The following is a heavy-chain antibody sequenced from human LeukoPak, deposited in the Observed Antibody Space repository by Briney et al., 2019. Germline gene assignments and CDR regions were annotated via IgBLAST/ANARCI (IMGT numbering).Heavy chain of an antibody. Sequence: GGSLKLSCTASGFTFSGSTVHWVRQASGQGLEWVGRIRSKAKSFATAYAASVTGRFTISRDDSDNTAYLQMNSLKTEDTAVYYCARRVHRVGNYSSHSDYWGQGTLVTVSS. J-gene: IGHJ4*02. CDR1: GFTFSGST. V-gene: IGHV3-73*01. CDR3: ARRVHRVGNYSSHSDY. CDR2: IRSKAKSFAT. D-gene: IGHD1-26*01.